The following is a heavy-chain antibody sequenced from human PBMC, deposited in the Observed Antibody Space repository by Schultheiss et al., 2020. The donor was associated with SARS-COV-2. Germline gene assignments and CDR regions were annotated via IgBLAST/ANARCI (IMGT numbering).Heavy chain of an antibody. Sequence: SETLSLTCTVSGGSISSSSYYWGWIRQPPGKGLEWIGEINHSGSTNYNPSLKSRVTISVDTSKNQFSLKLSSVTAADTAVYYCASSPFGYSYGYYWGQGTLVTVSS. J-gene: IGHJ4*02. CDR3: ASSPFGYSYGYY. CDR1: GGSISSSSYY. D-gene: IGHD5-18*01. V-gene: IGHV4-39*01. CDR2: INHSGST.